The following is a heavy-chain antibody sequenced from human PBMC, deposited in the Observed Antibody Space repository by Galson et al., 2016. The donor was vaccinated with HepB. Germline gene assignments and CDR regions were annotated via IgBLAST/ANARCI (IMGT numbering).Heavy chain of an antibody. CDR1: GFTFSDFY. V-gene: IGHV3-11*01. CDR3: ARDFRGSTIPARDFDY. J-gene: IGHJ4*02. D-gene: IGHD2-2*01. CDR2: ISTSGSTV. Sequence: SLRLSCAVSGFTFSDFYMSWIRQAPGKGLEWVSYISTSGSTVYYADSVKGRFIISRDNAKNSLFLQMNSLRAEDTAVYFCARDFRGSTIPARDFDYWGQGTLVTVSS.